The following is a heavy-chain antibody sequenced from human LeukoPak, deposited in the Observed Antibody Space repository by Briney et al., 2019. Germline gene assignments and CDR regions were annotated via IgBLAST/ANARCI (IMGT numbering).Heavy chain of an antibody. CDR2: INHSGST. V-gene: IGHV4-34*01. Sequence: PSETLSLTCSVSGGSISTYYWNWIRQPPGKGLEWIGEINHSGSTNYNPSLKSRVTISVDTSKNQFSLKLSSVTAADTAVHYCARGVVVVVAAPNPGNWFDPWGQGTLVTVSS. J-gene: IGHJ5*02. CDR1: GGSISTYY. D-gene: IGHD2-15*01. CDR3: ARGVVVVVAAPNPGNWFDP.